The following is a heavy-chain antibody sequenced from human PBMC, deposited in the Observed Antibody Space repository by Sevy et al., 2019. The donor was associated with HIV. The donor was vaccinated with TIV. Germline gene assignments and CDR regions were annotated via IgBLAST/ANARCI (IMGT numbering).Heavy chain of an antibody. CDR1: GGSISSSSYY. J-gene: IGHJ4*02. CDR3: ARRDTAMVFFDY. Sequence: SETLSLTCTVSGGSISSSSYYWGWIRQPPGKGLAWIGSIYYSGSTYYNPSLQSRVTISVDTSKNQFSLKLSSVTAADTAVYYCARRDTAMVFFDYWGQGTLVTVSS. V-gene: IGHV4-39*01. CDR2: IYYSGST. D-gene: IGHD5-18*01.